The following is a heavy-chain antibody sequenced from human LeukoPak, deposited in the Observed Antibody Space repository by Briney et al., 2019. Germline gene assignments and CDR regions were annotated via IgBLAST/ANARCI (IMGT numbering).Heavy chain of an antibody. CDR1: GYSISSGYY. V-gene: IGHV4-38-2*01. Sequence: SETLSLTCAVSGYSISSGYYWGWIRQPPGKGLEWIGSIYYSGNTYYNPSLKSRVTISVDTSKNQFSLKLSSVTAADTAVYYCARLRGRVRVDAFDIRGQGTMVTVSS. CDR2: IYYSGNT. D-gene: IGHD3-10*01. CDR3: ARLRGRVRVDAFDI. J-gene: IGHJ3*02.